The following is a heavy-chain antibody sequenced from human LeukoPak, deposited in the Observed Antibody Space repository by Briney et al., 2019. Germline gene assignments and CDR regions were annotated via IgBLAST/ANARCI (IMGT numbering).Heavy chain of an antibody. CDR3: ARQYYDFWSGYYLDY. D-gene: IGHD3-3*01. Sequence: GESLKISGKCSGYSFTSYWIGWVRQLPGKGLEGMGIIYPGDSDTRYSPSFQGPVTISADKSISTAYLQWSSLKASDTAMYYCARQYYDFWSGYYLDYWGQGTLVTVSS. J-gene: IGHJ4*02. CDR1: GYSFTSYW. V-gene: IGHV5-51*01. CDR2: IYPGDSDT.